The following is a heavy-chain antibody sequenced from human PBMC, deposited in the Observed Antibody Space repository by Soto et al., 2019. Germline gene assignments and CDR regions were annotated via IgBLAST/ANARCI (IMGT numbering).Heavy chain of an antibody. CDR2: TSYDGSSR. CDR1: GFTFSSYA. D-gene: IGHD6-19*01. V-gene: IGHV3-30-3*01. J-gene: IGHJ4*02. CDR3: ARPGKWLQSHVDY. Sequence: QVQLVESGGGVVQPGRSLRLSCAASGFTFSSYAMHWVRQAPGKGLEWVAVTSYDGSSRYYADSVKGRFTISRDNSKNTRFLQMNSLRPDDTAVDYCARPGKWLQSHVDYWGPGTLVTVSS.